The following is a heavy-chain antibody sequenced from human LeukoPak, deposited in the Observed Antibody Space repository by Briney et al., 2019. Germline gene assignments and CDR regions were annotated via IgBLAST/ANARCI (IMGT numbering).Heavy chain of an antibody. D-gene: IGHD2-2*01. CDR2: IIPIFGTA. J-gene: IGHJ4*02. CDR1: GGTFSSYA. Sequence: VKVSCKASGGTFSSYAISWVRQAPGQGLEWMGRIIPIFGTANYAQKFQGRVTITTDESTSTAYMELSSLRSEDTAVYYCASSVVEATSKNAPDYWGQGTLVTVSS. V-gene: IGHV1-69*05. CDR3: ASSVVEATSKNAPDY.